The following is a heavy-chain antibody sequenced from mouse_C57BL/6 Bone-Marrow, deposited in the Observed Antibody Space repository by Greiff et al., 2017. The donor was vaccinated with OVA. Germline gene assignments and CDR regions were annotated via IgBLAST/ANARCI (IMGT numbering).Heavy chain of an antibody. Sequence: QVHVKQPGAELVRPGTSVKLSCKASGYTFTSYWMHWVKQRPGQGLEWIGVIDPSDSYTNYNQKFKGKATLTVDTSSSTAYMQLSSLTSEDSAVYYCARKRVYYDYAWFAYWGQGTLVTVSA. J-gene: IGHJ3*01. CDR1: GYTFTSYW. CDR2: IDPSDSYT. CDR3: ARKRVYYDYAWFAY. V-gene: IGHV1-59*01. D-gene: IGHD2-4*01.